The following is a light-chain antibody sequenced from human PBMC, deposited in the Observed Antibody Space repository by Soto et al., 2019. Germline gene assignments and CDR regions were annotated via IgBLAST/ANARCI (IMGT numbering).Light chain of an antibody. CDR1: QCVSSNY. J-gene: IGKJ1*01. CDR3: QQYDTSPRT. Sequence: EVMLTQSPGTLSLSPGERATVSCRASQCVSSNYLAWYQQKSGQAPRLLIYGASNRATGIPDRFSGSGSGTDFTLTIRRLEPEDFAVYYCQQYDTSPRTFGQGTKVEFK. CDR2: GAS. V-gene: IGKV3-20*01.